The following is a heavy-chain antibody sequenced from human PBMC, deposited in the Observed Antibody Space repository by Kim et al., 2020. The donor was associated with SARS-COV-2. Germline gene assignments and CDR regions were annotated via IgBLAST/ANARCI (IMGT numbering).Heavy chain of an antibody. Sequence: SETLSLTCAVYGGSFSGYYWSWIRQPPGKGLEWIGEINHSGSTNYNPSLKSRVTISVDTSKNQFSLKLSSVTAADTAVYYCAGSSSWFPRVFDIWGEGT. J-gene: IGHJ3*02. D-gene: IGHD6-13*01. CDR2: INHSGST. V-gene: IGHV4-34*01. CDR3: AGSSSWFPRVFDI. CDR1: GGSFSGYY.